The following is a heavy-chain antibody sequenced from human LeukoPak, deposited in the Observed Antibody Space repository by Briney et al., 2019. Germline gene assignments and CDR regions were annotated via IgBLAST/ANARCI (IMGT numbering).Heavy chain of an antibody. Sequence: GGSLRLSCAASGFTFSSYGMHWVRQAPGKGLEWVAFIRYDGSNKYYADSVKGRFTISRDNSKNTLYVQMNSLRAEDTAVYYCAKDGGSSTLFDYWGQGTLVTVSS. V-gene: IGHV3-30*02. J-gene: IGHJ4*02. CDR2: IRYDGSNK. D-gene: IGHD1-26*01. CDR3: AKDGGSSTLFDY. CDR1: GFTFSSYG.